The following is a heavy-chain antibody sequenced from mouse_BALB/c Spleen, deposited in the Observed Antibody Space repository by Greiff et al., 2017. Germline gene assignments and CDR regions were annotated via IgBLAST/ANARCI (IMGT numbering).Heavy chain of an antibody. D-gene: IGHD1-2*01. CDR2: IWSGGST. Sequence: QVQLKESGPGLVQPSQSLSITCTVSGFSLTSYGVHWVRQSPGKGLEWLGVIWSGGSTDYNAAFISRLSISKDNSKSQVFFKMNSLQANDTAIYYCAPLLRLPYWYFDVWGAGTTVTVSS. CDR3: APLLRLPYWYFDV. V-gene: IGHV2-2*02. CDR1: GFSLTSYG. J-gene: IGHJ1*01.